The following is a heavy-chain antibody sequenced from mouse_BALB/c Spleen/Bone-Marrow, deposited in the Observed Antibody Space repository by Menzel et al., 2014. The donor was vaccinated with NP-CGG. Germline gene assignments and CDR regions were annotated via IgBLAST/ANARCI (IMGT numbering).Heavy chain of an antibody. CDR1: GFNIKDTY. CDR2: IDPANGNT. Sequence: AQLQQSAAEVVKPGASVKLSCTASGFNIKDTYMHWVKQRPEQGLEWIGRIDPANGNTKYDPKFQGKTTITADTSSNTAYLQLCSLTSEDAAVYYCTNFAPFDYSGPDTALTVST. J-gene: IGHJ2*01. CDR3: TNFAPFDY. V-gene: IGHV14-3*02.